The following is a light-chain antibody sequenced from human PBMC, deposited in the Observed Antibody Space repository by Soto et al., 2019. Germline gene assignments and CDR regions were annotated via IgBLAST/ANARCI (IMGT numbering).Light chain of an antibody. V-gene: IGKV1-9*01. CDR3: QGLNDYPIS. Sequence: DIQLTQSPSFLSASVGDRVTITCRASQGISSYLAWYQQKPGEAPKFLIYAASTLRGGVPSRFSGRGSGTDFTLTISSLQPEDFATSYCQGLNDYPISFGQGTRLEIK. CDR2: AAS. CDR1: QGISSY. J-gene: IGKJ5*01.